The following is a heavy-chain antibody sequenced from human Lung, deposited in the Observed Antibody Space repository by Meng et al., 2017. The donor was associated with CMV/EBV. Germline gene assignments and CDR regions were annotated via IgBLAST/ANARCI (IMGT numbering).Heavy chain of an antibody. CDR1: GLTVNNNF. D-gene: IGHD2-8*02. CDR2: MYSGGST. Sequence: GGSXRLXCAASGLTVNNNFLTWVRQAPGKGLEWVSVMYSGGSTYYTDSVKGRFTLSRDKSKNTLYLQMNRLRVEDTGVYYCVKDMYWDQSYHGMDVWGQGXTVTVSS. V-gene: IGHV3-66*02. J-gene: IGHJ6*02. CDR3: VKDMYWDQSYHGMDV.